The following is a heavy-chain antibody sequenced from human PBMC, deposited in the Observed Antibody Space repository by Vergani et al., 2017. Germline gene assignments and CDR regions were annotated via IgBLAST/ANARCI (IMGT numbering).Heavy chain of an antibody. D-gene: IGHD5-12*01. J-gene: IGHJ4*02. CDR1: GFTFSNAW. CDR2: IKSKTVGGTT. V-gene: IGHV3-15*01. CDR3: TAGLAGYPIPY. Sequence: EVQLVESGGGLVKPGGSLRLSCAASGFTFSNAWMSWVRQAPGKGLEWVGRIKSKTVGGTTDYGAPVKGRITISRDDSKNTMYLQMNRLTTEDTAVYYYTAGLAGYPIPYRDQGTLVAVSA.